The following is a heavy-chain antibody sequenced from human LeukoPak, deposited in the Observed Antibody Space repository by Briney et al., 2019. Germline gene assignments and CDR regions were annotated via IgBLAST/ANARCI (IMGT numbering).Heavy chain of an antibody. CDR1: GYTFTGYY. CDR2: INPNSGGT. V-gene: IGHV1-2*02. D-gene: IGHD4-17*01. Sequence: ASVKVSCKASGYTFTGYYMHWVRQAPGQGLEWMGWINPNSGGTNYEQKFQGRVTMTRDTSISTAYMEPSRLRSDDTAVYYCARVREDYGDYPLEGAFDIWGQGTMVIVSS. J-gene: IGHJ3*02. CDR3: ARVREDYGDYPLEGAFDI.